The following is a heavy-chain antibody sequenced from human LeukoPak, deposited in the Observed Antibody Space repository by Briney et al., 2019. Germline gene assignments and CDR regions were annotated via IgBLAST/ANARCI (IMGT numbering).Heavy chain of an antibody. CDR3: AREGICYYGSGDMGSCWFDS. D-gene: IGHD3-10*01. Sequence: ASVKVSCKASGYTFTSYYMHWVRQAPGQGLEWMGIINPSGGSTSYAQKFQGRVTMTRDTSTSTVYMELSSLRSEDTAVYYCAREGICYYGSGDMGSCWFDSWGQGTLVTVSS. CDR2: INPSGGST. CDR1: GYTFTSYY. J-gene: IGHJ5*01. V-gene: IGHV1-46*01.